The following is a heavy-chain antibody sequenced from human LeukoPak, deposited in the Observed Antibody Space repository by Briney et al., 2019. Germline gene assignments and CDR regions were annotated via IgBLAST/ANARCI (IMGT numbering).Heavy chain of an antibody. D-gene: IGHD3-22*01. V-gene: IGHV3-23*01. Sequence: GGSLRLSCVGSGFTFSSYAMSWVRQAPGKGLEWVSAISGSGGSTYYADSVKGRFTISRDNSKNTLYLQMNSLRAEDTAVYYCAKAANYYDSSGYYTPTTDAFDIWGQGTMVTVSS. J-gene: IGHJ3*02. CDR1: GFTFSSYA. CDR2: ISGSGGST. CDR3: AKAANYYDSSGYYTPTTDAFDI.